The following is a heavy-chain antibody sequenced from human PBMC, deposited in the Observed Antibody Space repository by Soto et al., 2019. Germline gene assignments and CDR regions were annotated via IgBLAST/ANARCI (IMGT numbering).Heavy chain of an antibody. CDR2: INPNSGGT. D-gene: IGHD1-20*01. V-gene: IGHV1-2*02. Sequence: SVKVACKASGYTLTRYYMHLVRQAPGQGLEWMGWINPNSGGTNYAQKFQGRVTMTRDTSISTAYMELSRLRSDDTAVYYCARDRYNWNYFDYWGQGTLVTVSS. CDR3: ARDRYNWNYFDY. J-gene: IGHJ4*02. CDR1: GYTLTRYY.